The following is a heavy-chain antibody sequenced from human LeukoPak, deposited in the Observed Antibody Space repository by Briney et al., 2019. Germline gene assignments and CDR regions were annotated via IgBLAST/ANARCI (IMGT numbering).Heavy chain of an antibody. CDR1: GGSISSSSYY. CDR2: IYYSGST. Sequence: PSETLSLTCTVSGGSISSSSYYWGWIRQPPGKGLEWIGSIYYSGSTYYNPSLKSRVTISVDTSKNQFSLKLSSVTAADTAVYYCARQTLYSSGWYVRFFDYWGQGTLVTVSS. CDR3: ARQTLYSSGWYVRFFDY. D-gene: IGHD6-19*01. J-gene: IGHJ4*02. V-gene: IGHV4-39*01.